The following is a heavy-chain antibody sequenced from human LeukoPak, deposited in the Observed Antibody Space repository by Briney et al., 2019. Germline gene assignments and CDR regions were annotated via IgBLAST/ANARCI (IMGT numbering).Heavy chain of an antibody. CDR1: GGSISTYS. CDR2: IYYSGST. J-gene: IGHJ4*02. D-gene: IGHD3-10*01. Sequence: SETLSLTCTVSGGSISTYSWSWIRQPPGKGLEWIGYIYYSGSTYYNPSLKSRVTMSVDTSKNQFSLKLTSVTAADTAVYYCAREAGTYYYFDYWGQGTLVTVFS. CDR3: AREAGTYYYFDY. V-gene: IGHV4-30-4*01.